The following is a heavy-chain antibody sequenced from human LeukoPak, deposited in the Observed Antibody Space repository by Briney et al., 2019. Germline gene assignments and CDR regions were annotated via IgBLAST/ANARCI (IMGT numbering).Heavy chain of an antibody. CDR3: ARDGYGGNSYSGY. D-gene: IGHD4-23*01. J-gene: IGHJ4*02. CDR1: GFTFSSYW. CDR2: IKQDGSEK. V-gene: IGHV3-7*01. Sequence: GGSLRLSCAASGFTFSSYWMSWVRQAPGKGLEWVANIKQDGSEKYYVDSVKGRFTISRDNAKNSLYLQMNSLRAEDTAVYYCARDGYGGNSYSGYWGQGTLVTVSS.